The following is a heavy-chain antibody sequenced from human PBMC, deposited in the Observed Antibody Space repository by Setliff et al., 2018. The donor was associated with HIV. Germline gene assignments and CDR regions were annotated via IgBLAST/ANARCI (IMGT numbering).Heavy chain of an antibody. CDR1: GGSIKSSSDY. J-gene: IGHJ4*02. Sequence: SETLSLTCTISGGSIKSSSDYWGWIRQPPGKGLEWIGTIYYSGSTYYNPSLKSRVTISVDTSKNQFSLKLSSVTAADTTVYYCARHSGLGGYYSPFDYWGPGTLVTVSS. CDR3: ARHSGLGGYYSPFDY. V-gene: IGHV4-39*01. D-gene: IGHD3-22*01. CDR2: IYYSGST.